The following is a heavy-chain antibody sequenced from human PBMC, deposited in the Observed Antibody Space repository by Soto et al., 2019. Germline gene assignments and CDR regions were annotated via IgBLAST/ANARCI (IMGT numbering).Heavy chain of an antibody. Sequence: ASVKVSCKASGYTFTGHYMHWVRQAPGQGLEWMGWINPNSGGTNYAQKFQGWVTMTRDTSISTAYMELSRLRSDDTAVYYCARAEGFGEFEVPYYYYYGMDVWGQGTTVTVSS. CDR3: ARAEGFGEFEVPYYYYYGMDV. D-gene: IGHD3-10*01. CDR1: GYTFTGHY. CDR2: INPNSGGT. J-gene: IGHJ6*02. V-gene: IGHV1-2*04.